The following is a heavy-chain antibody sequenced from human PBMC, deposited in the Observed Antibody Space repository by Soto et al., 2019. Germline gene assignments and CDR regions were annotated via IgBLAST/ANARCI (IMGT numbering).Heavy chain of an antibody. D-gene: IGHD4-17*01. CDR1: GYTFTSYA. CDR3: ARGSHDYGYYYYGMDV. CDR2: INAGNGNT. Sequence: ASVKVSCKASGYTFTSYAMHWVRQAPGQRLEWMGWINAGNGNTKYSRKFQGRVTITRDTSASTAYMELSSLRSEDTAVYYCARGSHDYGYYYYGMDVWGQGTTVTVSS. J-gene: IGHJ6*02. V-gene: IGHV1-3*01.